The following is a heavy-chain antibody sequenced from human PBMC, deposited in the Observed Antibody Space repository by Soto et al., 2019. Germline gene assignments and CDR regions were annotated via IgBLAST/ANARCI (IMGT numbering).Heavy chain of an antibody. CDR1: GGSFSGYY. D-gene: IGHD3-22*01. J-gene: IGHJ6*02. CDR3: ARSGRNYDSSGYYPREVSYYYGMDV. V-gene: IGHV4-34*01. CDR2: INHSGST. Sequence: SETLSLTCAVYGGSFSGYYWSWIRQPPGKGLEWIGEINHSGSTNYNPSLKSRVTISVDTSKNQFSLKLSSVTAADTAVYYCARSGRNYDSSGYYPREVSYYYGMDVWGQGTTVTVSS.